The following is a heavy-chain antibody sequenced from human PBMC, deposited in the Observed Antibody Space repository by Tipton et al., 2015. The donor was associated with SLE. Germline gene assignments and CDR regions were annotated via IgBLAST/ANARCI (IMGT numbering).Heavy chain of an antibody. V-gene: IGHV4-34*01. CDR3: TRGPYCSVDSCSRGMAV. CDR1: GGSFSGYY. CDR2: INHSGST. J-gene: IGHJ6*02. Sequence: LRLSCAVYGGSFSGYYWSWIRQPPGKGLEWIGEINHSGSTNYNPSLKSRFTISVDTSRNQFSLNLSSVTAADTDVYYCTRGPYCSVDSCSRGMAVWGQGSTVPVSS. D-gene: IGHD2-15*01.